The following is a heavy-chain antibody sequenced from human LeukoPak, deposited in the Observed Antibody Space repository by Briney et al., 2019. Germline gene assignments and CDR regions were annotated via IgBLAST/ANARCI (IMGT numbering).Heavy chain of an antibody. Sequence: PSETLSLTCTVSGGSISSSSYYWGWIRQPPGKGLEWIGSIYYSGSTYYNPSLKSRVTISVDTSKNQFSLKLSSVTAADTAVYYCARRYSGRNNWFDPWGQGTLVTVSS. V-gene: IGHV4-39*01. CDR2: IYYSGST. CDR1: GGSISSSSYY. CDR3: ARRYSGRNNWFDP. J-gene: IGHJ5*02. D-gene: IGHD2-15*01.